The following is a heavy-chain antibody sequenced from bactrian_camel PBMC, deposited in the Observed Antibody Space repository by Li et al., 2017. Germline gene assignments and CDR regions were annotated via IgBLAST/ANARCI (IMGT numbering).Heavy chain of an antibody. D-gene: IGHD5*01. CDR3: AADQVYGVGTFFSRPQSRIRY. CDR1: GYSDKYC. CDR2: LSVDGRT. Sequence: HVQLVESGGGSVQAGGALRLSCAAISGYSDKYCMAWFRQAPGKEREAVASLSVDGRTGYADSVKGRFTISLNNAKNTVYLQIHSLKSDDTAMYYCAADQVYGVGTFFSRPQSRIRYWGQGTQVTVS. V-gene: IGHV3S53*01. J-gene: IGHJ4*01.